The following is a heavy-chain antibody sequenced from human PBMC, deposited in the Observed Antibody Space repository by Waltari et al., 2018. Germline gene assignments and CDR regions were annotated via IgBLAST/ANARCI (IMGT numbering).Heavy chain of an antibody. CDR3: ARGTAYYRPADVFEF. J-gene: IGHJ3*01. CDR1: GGSINNYY. Sequence: QVHLHESGPGLVRPSETLSLTCGVSGGSINNYYWNWMRQTPGKGLEWIGDVHYGGSTDYNPSLKERVTMSLDTSRNQFSPRLQSVTAADTAVYYCARGTAYYRPADVFEFWGQGTTVIVSS. V-gene: IGHV4-59*01. CDR2: VHYGGST. D-gene: IGHD3-10*01.